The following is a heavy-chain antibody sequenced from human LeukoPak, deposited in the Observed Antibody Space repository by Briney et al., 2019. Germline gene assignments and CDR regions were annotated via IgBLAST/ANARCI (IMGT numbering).Heavy chain of an antibody. CDR2: IYYSGST. CDR1: GGSISSYY. J-gene: IGHJ4*02. D-gene: IGHD5-12*01. V-gene: IGHV4-59*06. Sequence: SETLSLTCTVSGGSISSYYWSWIRQHPGKGLEWIGYIYYSGSTYYNPSLKSRVTISVDTSKNQFSLKLSSVTAADTAVYYCARDRGPYSGYDSYYFDYWGQGTLVTVSS. CDR3: ARDRGPYSGYDSYYFDY.